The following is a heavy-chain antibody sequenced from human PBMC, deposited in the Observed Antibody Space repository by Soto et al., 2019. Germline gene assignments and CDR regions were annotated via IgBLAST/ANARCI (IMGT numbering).Heavy chain of an antibody. CDR3: TRVLRGYAFHGGF. Sequence: SETLSLTCTVSGGSVSSGSYYWSWIRQPPGKGLEWIGYIYYSGSTNYNPSLKSRVTISVDNAKNTLYLQMNDLRAEDTAVYYCTRVLRGYAFHGGFWGQGTLVTVSS. D-gene: IGHD5-18*01. V-gene: IGHV4-61*01. CDR1: GGSVSSGSYY. CDR2: IYYSGST. J-gene: IGHJ4*02.